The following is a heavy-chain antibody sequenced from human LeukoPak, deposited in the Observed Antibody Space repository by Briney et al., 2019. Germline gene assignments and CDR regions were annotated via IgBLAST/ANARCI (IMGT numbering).Heavy chain of an antibody. V-gene: IGHV1-69*13. CDR3: ARDDSSGDPLYYYGMDV. D-gene: IGHD3-22*01. CDR1: GGTFSSYA. Sequence: SVKVSCKASGGTFSSYAISWVRQAPEQGLEWMGGIIPIFGTANYAQKFQGRVTITADESTSTAYMELSSLRSEDTAVYYCARDDSSGDPLYYYGMDVWGQGTTVTVSS. J-gene: IGHJ6*02. CDR2: IIPIFGTA.